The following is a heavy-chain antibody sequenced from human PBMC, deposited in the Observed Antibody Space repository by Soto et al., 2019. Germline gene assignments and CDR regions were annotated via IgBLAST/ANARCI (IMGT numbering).Heavy chain of an antibody. Sequence: QVQLVVSGGNMVQPGRSLRLSCAASGFTFGNNAMHWVRHAAGKGLEWVAQIWFDGNNKYYTDSVKGRFTNPRENLKNTVQRQRDSRRADDTAVYYCARDGQQLSPYAMDVWGQGTTVIVSS. V-gene: IGHV3-33*01. CDR2: IWFDGNNK. CDR3: ARDGQQLSPYAMDV. CDR1: GFTFGNNA. J-gene: IGHJ6*02. D-gene: IGHD6-13*01.